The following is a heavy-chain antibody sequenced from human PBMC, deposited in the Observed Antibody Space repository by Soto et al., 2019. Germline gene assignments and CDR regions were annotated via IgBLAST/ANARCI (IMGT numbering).Heavy chain of an antibody. V-gene: IGHV4-59*01. CDR3: ARGGLGYDSSGYSHRDFDY. CDR1: GGSISSYY. J-gene: IGHJ4*02. Sequence: SETMSVTCTVSGGSISSYYWSWIRKTPGKGLEWIGYIYYSGSTNYNPSLKSRVTISVDTSKNQFSLKLSSVTAADTAVYYCARGGLGYDSSGYSHRDFDYWGQGTLVTVSS. CDR2: IYYSGST. D-gene: IGHD3-22*01.